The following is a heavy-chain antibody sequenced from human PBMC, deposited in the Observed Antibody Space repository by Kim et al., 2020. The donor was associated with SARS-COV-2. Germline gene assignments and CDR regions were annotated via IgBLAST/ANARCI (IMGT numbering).Heavy chain of an antibody. V-gene: IGHV1-46*01. J-gene: IGHJ4*02. D-gene: IGHD3-10*01. Sequence: YAQKFPGRVTMTRDTSKSTVYMELSSLRSEDMAVYYWARDRGRGRYYFDYWGQGTLVTVSS. CDR3: ARDRGRGRYYFDY.